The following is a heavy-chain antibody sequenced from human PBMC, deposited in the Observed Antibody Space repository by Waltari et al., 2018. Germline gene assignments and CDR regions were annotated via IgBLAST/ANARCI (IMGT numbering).Heavy chain of an antibody. J-gene: IGHJ4*02. Sequence: QVQLVQSGAEVKKPGASVKVSCQASGYTLTGYYMQWVRHAPGQGLEWMGWSNPNSGGTNYAQKFQGRVTMTRDTSISTAYMELSRLRSDDTAVYYCARGSHLSIAAALDYWGQGTLVTVSS. CDR1: GYTLTGYY. CDR2: SNPNSGGT. CDR3: ARGSHLSIAAALDY. D-gene: IGHD6-13*01. V-gene: IGHV1-2*02.